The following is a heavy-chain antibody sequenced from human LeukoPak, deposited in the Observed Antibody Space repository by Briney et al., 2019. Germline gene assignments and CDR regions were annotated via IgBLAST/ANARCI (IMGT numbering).Heavy chain of an antibody. V-gene: IGHV1-58*02. D-gene: IGHD6-13*01. CDR1: GFTFTSSA. CDR3: AAGVIAAAGFFDY. Sequence: GTSVKVSCKASGFTFTSSAMQWVRQARGQRLEWIGWIVVGSGNTNYAQKFQERVTITRDMSTSTAYMELSSLRSEDTAVYYSAAGVIAAAGFFDYWGQGTLVTVSS. CDR2: IVVGSGNT. J-gene: IGHJ4*02.